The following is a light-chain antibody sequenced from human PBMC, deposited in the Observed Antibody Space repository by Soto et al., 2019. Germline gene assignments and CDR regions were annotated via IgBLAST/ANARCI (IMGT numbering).Light chain of an antibody. Sequence: DIQRTQSPSSLSASFGDRVTITCRASQGIGVYLAWFQQKPGNAPKLLIYAASTLQSGVPSRFSGSGSGTDFTLTISSLQPEDVATYYCQKYNSAPLTFGGGTKVEIK. CDR1: QGIGVY. CDR2: AAS. J-gene: IGKJ4*01. CDR3: QKYNSAPLT. V-gene: IGKV1-27*01.